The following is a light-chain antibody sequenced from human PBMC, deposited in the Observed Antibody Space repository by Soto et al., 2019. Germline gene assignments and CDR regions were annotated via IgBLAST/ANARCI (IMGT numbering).Light chain of an antibody. V-gene: IGKV1-12*01. Sequence: DIQMTQSPSSVSASVGDRVTITCRASQGISSWLAWYQQKPGKANKLLIYAASSLQSGVPSRFSGSESWTEFSLTYIVLQPEAFTICYFHQGNSFRLTFGGGTKVEIK. CDR3: HQGNSFRLT. CDR1: QGISSW. CDR2: AAS. J-gene: IGKJ4*01.